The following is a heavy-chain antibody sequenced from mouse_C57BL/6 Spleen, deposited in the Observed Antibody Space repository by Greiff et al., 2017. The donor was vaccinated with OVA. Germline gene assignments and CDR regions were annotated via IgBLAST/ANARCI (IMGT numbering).Heavy chain of an antibody. J-gene: IGHJ2*01. Sequence: QVQLQQSGAELMKPGASVKLSCKATGYTFTGYWIEWVKQRPGHGLEWIGEILPGSGSTNSNEKFKGKATFTADTSSNTAYMQLSSLTTEDSAIYYCARGYYYGSSYFDYWGQGTTLTVSS. V-gene: IGHV1-9*01. CDR2: ILPGSGST. CDR3: ARGYYYGSSYFDY. D-gene: IGHD1-1*01. CDR1: GYTFTGYW.